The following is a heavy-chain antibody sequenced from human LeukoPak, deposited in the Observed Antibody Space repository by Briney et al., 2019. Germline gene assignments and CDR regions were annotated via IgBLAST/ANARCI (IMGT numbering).Heavy chain of an antibody. Sequence: PGGSLRLSCAASEFTFNNNGMHWVRQAPGTGLEWVAFIRYDGIYKYYADSVKGRFTIFRDKSKTTLFLQMDSLRAEDTAVYYCSKDPEKGLAVARLEHWGQGTLVTVSS. CDR2: IRYDGIYK. V-gene: IGHV3-30*02. CDR1: EFTFNNNG. J-gene: IGHJ5*02. D-gene: IGHD6-19*01. CDR3: SKDPEKGLAVARLEH.